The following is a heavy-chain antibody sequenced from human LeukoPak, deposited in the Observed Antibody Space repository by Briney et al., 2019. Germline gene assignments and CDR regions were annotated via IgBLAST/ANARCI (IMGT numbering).Heavy chain of an antibody. J-gene: IGHJ2*01. CDR1: GYTFTSYY. Sequence: ASVKVSCKASGYTFTSYYMHWVRQAPGQGLEWMGIINPSGGSTSYAQKFQGRVTMTRDTSTGTVYMELSSLRSEDTAVYYCARGSHYYDSSGYYPYWYFDLWGRGTLVTVSS. CDR3: ARGSHYYDSSGYYPYWYFDL. CDR2: INPSGGST. D-gene: IGHD3-22*01. V-gene: IGHV1-46*01.